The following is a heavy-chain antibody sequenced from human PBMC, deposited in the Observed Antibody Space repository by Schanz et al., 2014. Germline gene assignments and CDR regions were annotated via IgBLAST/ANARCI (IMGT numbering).Heavy chain of an antibody. V-gene: IGHV1-18*01. CDR2: ISPYNGNT. D-gene: IGHD3-10*01. Sequence: QVQLVQSGAEVKKPGASVKVSCKASGYTFTSYGISWVRQAPGQGLEWMGWISPYNGNTNYIQKLQGRVTITADRSTSTAYMELSSLRSEDTAVYYCARAKRFGDMDVWGQGTTVTVSS. J-gene: IGHJ6*02. CDR3: ARAKRFGDMDV. CDR1: GYTFTSYG.